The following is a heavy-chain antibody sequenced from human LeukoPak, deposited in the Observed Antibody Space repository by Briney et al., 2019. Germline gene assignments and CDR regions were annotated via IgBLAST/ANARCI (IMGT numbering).Heavy chain of an antibody. J-gene: IGHJ4*02. Sequence: SETRSLTCTVSGGSISSHYWSWIRQPPGKGLEWIGYIYYSGSTNYNPSLKSRVTISVDTSKNQFSLKLSTVTAADTAVYYCARGLRWSPPDYWGQGTLVTVSS. CDR2: IYYSGST. D-gene: IGHD4-23*01. CDR1: GGSISSHY. CDR3: ARGLRWSPPDY. V-gene: IGHV4-59*11.